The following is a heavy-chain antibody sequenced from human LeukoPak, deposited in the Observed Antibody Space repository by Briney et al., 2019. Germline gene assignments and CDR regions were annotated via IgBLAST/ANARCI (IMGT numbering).Heavy chain of an antibody. CDR3: AKEGSYYVYYFDY. CDR1: GFTFSSSA. CDR2: ISYDGSNK. D-gene: IGHD1-26*01. V-gene: IGHV3-30*04. Sequence: GGSLRLSCAASGFTFSSSAMHWVRQAPGKGLDWVAVISYDGSNKYCVDSVKGRFTISRDNSKNTLYLQMNSLRAEDTAVYYCAKEGSYYVYYFDYWGQGTLVTVSS. J-gene: IGHJ4*02.